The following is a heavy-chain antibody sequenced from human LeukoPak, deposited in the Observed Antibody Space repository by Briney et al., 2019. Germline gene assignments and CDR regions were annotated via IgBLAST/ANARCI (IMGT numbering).Heavy chain of an antibody. J-gene: IGHJ4*02. CDR1: GYTFTGYY. D-gene: IGHD2-15*01. V-gene: IGHV1-8*03. CDR3: ARGLGINPSY. CDR2: INPNSGDT. Sequence: ASVKVFCKASGYTFTGYYMHWVRQAPGHGLGWMGWINPNSGDTGYAQKFQGRVTITRNTSISTAYMELSSLRSEDTAVYYCARGLGINPSYWGQGTLVTISS.